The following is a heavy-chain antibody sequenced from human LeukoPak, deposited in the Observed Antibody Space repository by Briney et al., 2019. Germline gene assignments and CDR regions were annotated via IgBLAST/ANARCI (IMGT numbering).Heavy chain of an antibody. CDR3: ARHGHYCGGDCYFDY. D-gene: IGHD2-21*02. J-gene: IGHJ4*02. CDR1: DGSISSYY. CDR2: IYTSGST. V-gene: IGHV4-4*07. Sequence: SETLSLTCTVSDGSISSYYWSWIRQPAGKGLEWIGRIYTSGSTNYNPSLKSRVTISVDTSKNQFSLKLSSVTAADTAVYYCARHGHYCGGDCYFDYWGQGTLVTVSS.